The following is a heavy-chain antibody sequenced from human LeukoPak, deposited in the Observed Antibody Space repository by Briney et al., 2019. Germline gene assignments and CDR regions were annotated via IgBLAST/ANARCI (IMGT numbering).Heavy chain of an antibody. CDR1: GFTFDDYA. Sequence: GGSLRLSCAASGFTFDDYAMHWVRQAPGKGLEWVSGISWNSGSIGYADSVKGRFTISRDNAKNSLYLQINSLRAEDTALYYCAKSNYYDSSGYYGYWGQGTLVTVSS. D-gene: IGHD3-22*01. CDR2: ISWNSGSI. CDR3: AKSNYYDSSGYYGY. V-gene: IGHV3-9*01. J-gene: IGHJ4*02.